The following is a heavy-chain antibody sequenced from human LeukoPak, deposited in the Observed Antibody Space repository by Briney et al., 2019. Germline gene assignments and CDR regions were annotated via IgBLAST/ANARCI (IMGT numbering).Heavy chain of an antibody. CDR2: IKQDGSEK. J-gene: IGHJ6*02. V-gene: IGHV3-7*01. D-gene: IGHD6-13*01. CDR1: GFTFSSYW. CDR3: AREGVIAAAGTERYYYYYGMDV. Sequence: GGSLRLPCAASGFTFSSYWMSWVRQAPGKGLEWVANIKQDGSEKYYVDSVKGRFTISRDNAKNSLYLQMNSLRAEDTAVYYCAREGVIAAAGTERYYYYYGMDVWGQGTTVTVSS.